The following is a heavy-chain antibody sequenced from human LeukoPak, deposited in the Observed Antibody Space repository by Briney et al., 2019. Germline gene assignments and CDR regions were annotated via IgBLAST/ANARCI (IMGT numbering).Heavy chain of an antibody. Sequence: GGSLRLSCAASGFTFSSYSMNWVRQAPGKGLEWVSYISRSSSAIYYADSVKGRFTISRDNAKNSLFLQMNSLRDEDTAVYYCARDPYSYDTSGPKPFDYWGQGTLVTVSS. CDR2: ISRSSSAI. CDR1: GFTFSSYS. D-gene: IGHD3-3*01. CDR3: ARDPYSYDTSGPKPFDY. J-gene: IGHJ4*02. V-gene: IGHV3-48*02.